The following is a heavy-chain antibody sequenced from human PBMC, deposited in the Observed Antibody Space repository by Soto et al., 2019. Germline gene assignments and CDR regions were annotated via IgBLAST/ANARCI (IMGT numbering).Heavy chain of an antibody. D-gene: IGHD3-9*01. V-gene: IGHV1-18*01. Sequence: QVQLVQSGAEVKKPGASVKVSCKASGYTFTSYGISWVRQAPGQGLEWMGWISAYNGNTNYSQKLQGRVTMTTDTSTSTAYMELRSLRSDDTAVYYCARVWKNYDILGRFDPWGQGTLVTVSS. CDR3: ARVWKNYDILGRFDP. CDR2: ISAYNGNT. CDR1: GYTFTSYG. J-gene: IGHJ5*02.